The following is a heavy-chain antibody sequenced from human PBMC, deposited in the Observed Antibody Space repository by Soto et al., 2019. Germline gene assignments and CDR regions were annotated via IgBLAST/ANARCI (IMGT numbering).Heavy chain of an antibody. CDR2: IWYDGSNK. Sequence: QVQLVESGGGVVQPGRSLRLSCAASGFTFSSYGMHWVRQAPGKGLEWVAVIWYDGSNKYYADSVKGRFTISRDNSKNTLYLQMNSLRAEDTAVYYCARERVATPGDYDDYVLYFDYWGQGTLVTVSS. D-gene: IGHD4-17*01. J-gene: IGHJ4*02. V-gene: IGHV3-33*01. CDR3: ARERVATPGDYDDYVLYFDY. CDR1: GFTFSSYG.